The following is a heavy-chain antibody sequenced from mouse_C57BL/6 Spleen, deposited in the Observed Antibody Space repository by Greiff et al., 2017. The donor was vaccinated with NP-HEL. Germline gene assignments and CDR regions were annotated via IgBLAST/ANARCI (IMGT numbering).Heavy chain of an antibody. J-gene: IGHJ4*01. CDR1: GFTFSDYG. CDR3: ARKELLDAMDY. Sequence: EVKLVESGGGLVKPGGSLKLSCAASGFTFSDYGMHWVRQAPEKGLEWVAYISSGSSTIYYADKVKGRFTISRDNAKNTLFLQMTSLRSEDTAMYYCARKELLDAMDYWGQGTSVTVSS. V-gene: IGHV5-17*01. D-gene: IGHD2-12*01. CDR2: ISSGSSTI.